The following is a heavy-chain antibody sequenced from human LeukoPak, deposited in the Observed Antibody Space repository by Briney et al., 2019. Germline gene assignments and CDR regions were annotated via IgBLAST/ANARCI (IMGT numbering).Heavy chain of an antibody. V-gene: IGHV3-15*01. CDR3: TTGTWIQLWLADY. D-gene: IGHD5-18*01. J-gene: IGHJ4*01. Sequence: GGSLRLSCAASGFTFSNACMSWVRQAPGKGLEWVGHIKGKTDGGTTDYAAPVQGRFTISRDDSKNTLLLQMNSLKTEDTAVYYCTTGTWIQLWLADYWGQGTLVTVSS. CDR1: GFTFSNAC. CDR2: IKGKTDGGTT.